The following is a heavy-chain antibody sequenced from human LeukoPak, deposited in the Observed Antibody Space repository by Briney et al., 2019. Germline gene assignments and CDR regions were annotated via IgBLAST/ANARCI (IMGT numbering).Heavy chain of an antibody. Sequence: GSLIRSFAAYCFTFSSYVMSWGRPAPGEGPEWGSAISGSGRSTYYADSVKGRFTSSRDNSKNTLYLQMNSLRAEDTAVYYCAKTIYSSGWFDYIDYWGQGTLVTVSS. CDR1: CFTFSSYV. D-gene: IGHD6-19*01. V-gene: IGHV3-23*01. CDR2: ISGSGRST. J-gene: IGHJ4*02. CDR3: AKTIYSSGWFDYIDY.